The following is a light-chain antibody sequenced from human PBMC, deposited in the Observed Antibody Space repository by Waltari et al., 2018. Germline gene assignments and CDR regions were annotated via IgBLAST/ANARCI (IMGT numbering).Light chain of an antibody. Sequence: SCRASKSVSRALAWYQQKPGQAPRRLIYAAATSATGVPDMFSGSGSGTDFSLTISRLDPEDFAVYYCQHYVNLPVTFGQGTKVEI. J-gene: IGKJ1*01. CDR3: QHYVNLPVT. CDR1: KSVSRA. V-gene: IGKV3-20*01. CDR2: AAA.